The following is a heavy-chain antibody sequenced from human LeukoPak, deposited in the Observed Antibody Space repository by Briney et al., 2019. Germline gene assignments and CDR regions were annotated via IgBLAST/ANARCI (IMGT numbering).Heavy chain of an antibody. V-gene: IGHV4-4*07. Sequence: NASETLSLTCTVAGGSISSYYWSWIRQPAGKGLEWIGRIYTSGSTNYNPSLKSRVTMSVDTSKNQFALKLSSVTAADTAVYYCARDSPGNWFDPWGQGTLVTVSS. CDR1: GGSISSYY. J-gene: IGHJ5*02. CDR3: ARDSPGNWFDP. CDR2: IYTSGST.